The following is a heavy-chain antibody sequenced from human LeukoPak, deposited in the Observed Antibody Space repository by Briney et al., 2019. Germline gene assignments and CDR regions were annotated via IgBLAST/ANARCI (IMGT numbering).Heavy chain of an antibody. D-gene: IGHD6-19*01. J-gene: IGHJ5*02. CDR3: ASLGVAVAGYWFDP. V-gene: IGHV1-69*13. Sequence: GASVKVSCKASGGTFSSYAISWARQAPGQGLEWMGGIIPIFGTANYAQKFQGRVTITADESTSTAYMELSSLRSEDTAVYYCASLGVAVAGYWFDPWGQGTLVTVSS. CDR1: GGTFSSYA. CDR2: IIPIFGTA.